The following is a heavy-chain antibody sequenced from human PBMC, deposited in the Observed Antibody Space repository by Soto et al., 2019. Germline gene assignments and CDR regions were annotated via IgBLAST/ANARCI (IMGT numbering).Heavy chain of an antibody. V-gene: IGHV4-31*03. D-gene: IGHD5-18*01. CDR2: IYYSGST. J-gene: IGHJ5*02. Sequence: QVQLQESGPGLVKPSQTLSLTCTVSGGSISSGGYYWSWIRQHPGKGLEWIGYIYYSGSTYYNPSLKSRVTLSVDTSKNQFSLKLSSVTAADTAVYYCARDGRPYSYGGWFDPWGQGTLVTVSS. CDR3: ARDGRPYSYGGWFDP. CDR1: GGSISSGGYY.